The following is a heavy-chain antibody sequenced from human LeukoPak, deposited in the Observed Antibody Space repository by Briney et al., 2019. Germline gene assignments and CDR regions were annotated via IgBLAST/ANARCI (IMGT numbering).Heavy chain of an antibody. CDR3: ARSGVATCHY. J-gene: IGHJ4*02. D-gene: IGHD3-10*01. CDR1: GFTFSDYA. CDR2: INPDGGS. V-gene: IGHV3-23*01. Sequence: GGSLRLSCQASGFTFSDYAMSWVRQAPGKGLEWASSINPDGGSFFADSVKGRFTISRDDSRSVVYLQMNTLSAEDTAVYYCARSGVATCHYWGQGILVAVSS.